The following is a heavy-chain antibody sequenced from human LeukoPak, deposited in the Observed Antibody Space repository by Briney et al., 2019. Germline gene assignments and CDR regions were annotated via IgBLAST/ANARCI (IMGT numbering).Heavy chain of an antibody. Sequence: ASVKISCKASGYTFTRYYMHWVRQAPGQGLEWMGWINPNSGRTDYAQKFQGRVTMTRDTSISTAYMELSRLRSDDTAVYYCARDIVVVPAAPPWYYYYYMDVWGKGTTVTVSS. D-gene: IGHD2-2*01. CDR2: INPNSGRT. V-gene: IGHV1-2*02. CDR3: ARDIVVVPAAPPWYYYYYMDV. CDR1: GYTFTRYY. J-gene: IGHJ6*03.